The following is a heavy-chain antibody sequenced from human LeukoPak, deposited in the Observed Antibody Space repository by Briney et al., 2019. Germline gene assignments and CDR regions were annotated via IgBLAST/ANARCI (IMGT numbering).Heavy chain of an antibody. Sequence: PGGSLRLSCAASGFTFSSYGMHWVRQAPGKGLEWVAVIWYDGSNKYYADSVKGRFTISGDNSKNTLYLQMNSLRAEDTAVYYCASGYYSHFDYWGQGTLVTVSS. V-gene: IGHV3-33*01. D-gene: IGHD3-22*01. J-gene: IGHJ4*02. CDR2: IWYDGSNK. CDR3: ASGYYSHFDY. CDR1: GFTFSSYG.